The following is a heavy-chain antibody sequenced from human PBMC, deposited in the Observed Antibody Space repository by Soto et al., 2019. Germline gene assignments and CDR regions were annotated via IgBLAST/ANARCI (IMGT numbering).Heavy chain of an antibody. CDR2: IKQDGSEK. D-gene: IGHD6-6*01. Sequence: GGSLGLSCAASGFTFSSYWMSWVRQAPGKGLEWVANIKQDGSEKYYVDSVKGRFTISRDNAKNSLYLQMNSLRAEDTAVYYCGGSSSKNYFDYWGQGTLVTVSS. CDR1: GFTFSSYW. J-gene: IGHJ4*02. V-gene: IGHV3-7*01. CDR3: GGSSSKNYFDY.